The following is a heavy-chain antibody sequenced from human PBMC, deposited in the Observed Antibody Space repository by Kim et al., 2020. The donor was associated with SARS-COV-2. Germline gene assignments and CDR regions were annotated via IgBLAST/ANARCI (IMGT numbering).Heavy chain of an antibody. CDR3: ARHGENWFDP. D-gene: IGHD2-21*01. Sequence: DTRYSPSFQGQVTISAYKSISTAYLQWSSLKASDTAMYYCARHGENWFDPWGQGTLVTVSS. V-gene: IGHV5-51*01. CDR2: DT. J-gene: IGHJ5*02.